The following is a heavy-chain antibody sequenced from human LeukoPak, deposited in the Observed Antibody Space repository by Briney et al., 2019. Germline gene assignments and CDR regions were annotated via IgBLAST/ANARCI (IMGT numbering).Heavy chain of an antibody. J-gene: IGHJ4*02. CDR1: DFTLSSHG. D-gene: IGHD1-26*01. Sequence: GKSLRLSCVVSDFTLSSHGMHWVRQAPGKGLEWVAVISSDGGKKSYTDSVKGRFTISRDNSKNTLYQQMDSLRVEDTAIYYCARDRAWDYLDSWDQGPLVTVSS. V-gene: IGHV3-30*03. CDR2: ISSDGGKK. CDR3: ARDRAWDYLDS.